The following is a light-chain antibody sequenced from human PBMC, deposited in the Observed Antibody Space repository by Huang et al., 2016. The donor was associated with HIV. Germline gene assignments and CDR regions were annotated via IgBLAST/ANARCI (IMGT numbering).Light chain of an antibody. CDR2: GAS. J-gene: IGKJ1*01. CDR3: QQCGSPTWT. V-gene: IGKV3-20*01. Sequence: EIVLTQSPGTWSLSPGDRATLSCRASQFVANAYVAWYQHKPGQSPRLLIYGASMRASGIPDRFSGSGFGTDFTLTISRLEPDDFAVYFCQQCGSPTWTFGQGTKVEIK. CDR1: QFVANAY.